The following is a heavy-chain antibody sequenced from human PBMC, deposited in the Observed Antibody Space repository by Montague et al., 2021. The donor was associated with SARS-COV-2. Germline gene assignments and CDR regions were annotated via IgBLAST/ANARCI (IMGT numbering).Heavy chain of an antibody. J-gene: IGHJ4*02. CDR2: IYWDDDK. CDR3: AHRHLLALKGQFDY. D-gene: IGHD3-3*02. CDR1: GFSLSTSGVG. V-gene: IGHV2-5*02. Sequence: PALVKPTQTLTLTCTFSGFSLSTSGVGVGWIRQPPGKALEWLALIYWDDDKRYSPSLKSRLTITKDTSKNQVVLTMTNMDPVDTVTYYCAHRHLLALKGQFDYWGQGTLVTVSS.